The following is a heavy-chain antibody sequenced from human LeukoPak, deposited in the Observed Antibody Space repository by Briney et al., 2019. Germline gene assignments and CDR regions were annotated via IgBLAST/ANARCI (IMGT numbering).Heavy chain of an antibody. V-gene: IGHV3-53*01. CDR3: ARVYPEKWKVPSYYYMDV. CDR1: GGSISSSGDY. CDR2: IYSGGST. D-gene: IGHD2-2*01. Sequence: ETLSLTCTVSGGSISSSGDYWGWIRQPPGKGLVWVSVIYSGGSTYYADSVKGRFTISRDNSKNTLYLQMNSLRAEDTAVYYCARVYPEKWKVPSYYYMDVWGKGTMVTVSS. J-gene: IGHJ6*03.